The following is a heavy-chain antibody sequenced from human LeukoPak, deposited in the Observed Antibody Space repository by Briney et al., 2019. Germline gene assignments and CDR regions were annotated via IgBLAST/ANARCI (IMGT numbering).Heavy chain of an antibody. CDR3: ASPAGLL. V-gene: IGHV4-34*01. D-gene: IGHD2-2*01. Sequence: SETLSLTCAVYGGSFSGYYWSWIRQPPGKGLEWIGEINHSGSTNYNPSLKSRVTISVDTSKNQFSLKLSSVTAADTAVNYCASPAGLLWGQGTLVTVSS. CDR2: INHSGST. J-gene: IGHJ4*02. CDR1: GGSFSGYY.